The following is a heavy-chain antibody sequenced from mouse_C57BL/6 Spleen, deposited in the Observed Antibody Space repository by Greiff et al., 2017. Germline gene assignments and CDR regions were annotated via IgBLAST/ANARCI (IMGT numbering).Heavy chain of an antibody. J-gene: IGHJ4*01. CDR3: ARGQFITTVVEELSYAMDY. Sequence: EVKLQESGPELVKPGASVKIPCKASGYTFIDYNMDWVKQSHGKSLEWIGDINPNNGGTIYNQKFKGKATLTVDKSSSTAYMELRSLTSEDTAVYYCARGQFITTVVEELSYAMDYWGQGTSVTVSS. CDR2: INPNNGGT. V-gene: IGHV1-18*01. CDR1: GYTFIDYN. D-gene: IGHD1-1*01.